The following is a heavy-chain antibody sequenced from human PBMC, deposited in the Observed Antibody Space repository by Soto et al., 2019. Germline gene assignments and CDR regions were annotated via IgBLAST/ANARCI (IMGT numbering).Heavy chain of an antibody. J-gene: IGHJ6*02. CDR2: TYYRSKWYN. CDR3: ARESYGSGSYDGMDV. Sequence: PSQTLPLTCAISGDSVSSNIAAWNWIRQSPSRGLEWLGRTYYRSKWYNDYAVSVKSRIDINPDTSKNQFSLQLNSVSPEDAAMYYCARESYGSGSYDGMDVWGQGTTVTVSS. CDR1: GDSVSSNIAA. V-gene: IGHV6-1*01. D-gene: IGHD3-10*01.